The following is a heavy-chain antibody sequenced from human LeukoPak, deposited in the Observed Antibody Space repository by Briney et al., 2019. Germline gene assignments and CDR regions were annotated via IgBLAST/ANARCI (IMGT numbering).Heavy chain of an antibody. J-gene: IGHJ4*02. CDR2: INLDGNDK. Sequence: GGSLRLSCAASGLTVSSNYMSWVRQAPGKGLEWVANINLDGNDKYYVDSVKGRFTIPRDNAKNSLYLQMDSLRADDTAVYFCARRQWPALDYWGQGTLVTASS. CDR3: ARRQWPALDY. D-gene: IGHD6-19*01. CDR1: GLTVSSNY. V-gene: IGHV3-7*04.